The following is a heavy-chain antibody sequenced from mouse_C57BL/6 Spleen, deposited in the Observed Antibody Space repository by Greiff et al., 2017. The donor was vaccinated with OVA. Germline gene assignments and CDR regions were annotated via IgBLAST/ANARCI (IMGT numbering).Heavy chain of an antibody. CDR1: GYAFSSYW. CDR2: IYPGDGAT. D-gene: IGHD2-5*01. Sequence: QVQLQQSGAELVKPGASVKISCKASGYAFSSYWMNWVKQRPGKGLEWIGQIYPGDGATNYNGKFKGKATLTADKSSSTAYMQLSSLTSEDSAVYFCARGGSYYSNLYWYFDVWGTGTTVTVSS. V-gene: IGHV1-80*01. CDR3: ARGGSYYSNLYWYFDV. J-gene: IGHJ1*03.